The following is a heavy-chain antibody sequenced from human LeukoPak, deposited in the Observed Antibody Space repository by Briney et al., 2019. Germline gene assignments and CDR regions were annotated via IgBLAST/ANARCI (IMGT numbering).Heavy chain of an antibody. J-gene: IGHJ4*02. CDR2: ISGSSTYI. CDR1: GFTFSDNS. CDR3: ARDQSGWSGGFDY. Sequence: PGGSLRLSCAASGFTFSDNSMNWVRQAPGKGLEWVSSISGSSTYIYYADSVKGRFTISRDNARSSLFLQMNSLRAGDTAVYYCARDQSGWSGGFDYWGQGTLVTVSS. V-gene: IGHV3-21*01. D-gene: IGHD6-19*01.